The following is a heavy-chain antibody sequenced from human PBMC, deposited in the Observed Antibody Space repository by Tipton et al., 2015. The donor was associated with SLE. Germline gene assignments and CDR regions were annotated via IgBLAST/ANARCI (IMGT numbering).Heavy chain of an antibody. CDR1: GDSISRMNW. J-gene: IGHJ4*02. V-gene: IGHV4-4*02. CDR3: ARDSGAIDY. Sequence: TLSLTCAVSGDSISRMNWWSWVRQSPGKGLEWIGEIYHSGSTHYNPSLKSRVTMSMDKSKNIFSLKLTSVTAADTAIYYCARDSGAIDYWGQGTLVTVSS. CDR2: IYHSGST. D-gene: IGHD3-10*01.